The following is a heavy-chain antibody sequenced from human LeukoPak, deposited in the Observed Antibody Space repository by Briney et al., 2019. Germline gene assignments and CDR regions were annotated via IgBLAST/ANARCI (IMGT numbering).Heavy chain of an antibody. CDR3: ASVVYWELLRGAGIDY. CDR2: IIPIFGTA. J-gene: IGHJ4*02. V-gene: IGHV1-69*05. Sequence: GASVKVSCKASGGTFSSYAISWVRQAPGQGLEWMGGIIPIFGTANYAQKFQGRVTITTDESTSTAYMELSSLRSEDTAVYYCASVVYWELLRGAGIDYWGQGTLVTVSS. CDR1: GGTFSSYA. D-gene: IGHD1-26*01.